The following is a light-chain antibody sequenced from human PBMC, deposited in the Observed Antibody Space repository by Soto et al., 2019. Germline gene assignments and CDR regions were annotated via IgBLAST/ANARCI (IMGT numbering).Light chain of an antibody. CDR2: DVS. J-gene: IGLJ2*01. CDR3: CSYAGSYTVV. CDR1: SSDVGGYNY. Sequence: QSVLTQPRSVSGSPGQSVTISCTGTSSDVGGYNYVSWYQQHPGKAPKLMIYDVSKRPSGVPDRFSGSKSGNTASLTISGLQAEDEADYYCCSYAGSYTVVFGGVTKVTVL. V-gene: IGLV2-11*01.